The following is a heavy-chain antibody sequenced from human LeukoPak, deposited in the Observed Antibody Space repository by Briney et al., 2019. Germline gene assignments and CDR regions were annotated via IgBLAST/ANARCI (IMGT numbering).Heavy chain of an antibody. J-gene: IGHJ4*02. CDR1: GGAISSYY. CDR2: IYHSGST. Sequence: SETLSLTCTVSGGAISSYYWGWIRQPPGKGLEWIGYIYHSGSTNYNPSLKSRVTISVDPSKNQFSLKLSSVTAADTAVYYCARWSYYDSSGYYNFDYWGQGTLVTVSS. CDR3: ARWSYYDSSGYYNFDY. D-gene: IGHD3-22*01. V-gene: IGHV4-59*08.